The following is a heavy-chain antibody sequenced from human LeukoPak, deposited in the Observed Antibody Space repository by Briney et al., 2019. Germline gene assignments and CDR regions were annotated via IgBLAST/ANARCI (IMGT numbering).Heavy chain of an antibody. Sequence: PGGSLRLSCAASGFTVSSNYMSWVRQAPGKGLEWVSSISSSSSYIYYADSVKGRFTISRDNAKNSLYLQMNSLRAEDTAVYYCARDPGTIFGEHYYYYYYMDVWGKGTTVTVSS. CDR3: ARDPGTIFGEHYYYYYYMDV. J-gene: IGHJ6*03. V-gene: IGHV3-21*01. CDR2: ISSSSSYI. D-gene: IGHD3-3*01. CDR1: GFTVSSNY.